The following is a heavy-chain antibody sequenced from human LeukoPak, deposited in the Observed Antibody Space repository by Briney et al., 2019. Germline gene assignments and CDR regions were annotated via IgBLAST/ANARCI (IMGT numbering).Heavy chain of an antibody. Sequence: GESLRLSCETSGFTFSTYWMTWVRQAPGKGLEWVAVISKDGSDKYYPGSVRGRFTISRDNSKNTIYLQMDSLRAEDTAIYYCARDYWWNYDYWGQGTLVTVSS. V-gene: IGHV3-30-3*01. J-gene: IGHJ4*02. CDR1: GFTFSTYW. CDR2: ISKDGSDK. CDR3: ARDYWWNYDY. D-gene: IGHD1-7*01.